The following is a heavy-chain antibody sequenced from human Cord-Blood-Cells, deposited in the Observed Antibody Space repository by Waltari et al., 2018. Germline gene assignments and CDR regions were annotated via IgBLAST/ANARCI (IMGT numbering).Heavy chain of an antibody. Sequence: EVQLVESGAGRVGRGGSMRLSGGASGFPFSRYSMTWVRQAPGEGLAWVSSISSSSTYIYYAHSVKGRLPIPRDNAKISLYLQMNSLGAEDTAMYYCARTTPQEAHDAFDIWGQGTMVTVSS. CDR2: ISSSSTYI. V-gene: IGHV3-21*01. J-gene: IGHJ3*02. D-gene: IGHD2-15*01. CDR3: ARTTPQEAHDAFDI. CDR1: GFPFSRYS.